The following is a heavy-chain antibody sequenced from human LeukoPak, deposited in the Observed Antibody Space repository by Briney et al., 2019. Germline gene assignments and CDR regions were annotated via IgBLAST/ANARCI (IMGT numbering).Heavy chain of an antibody. CDR3: AKGMGGYDSTFDY. J-gene: IGHJ4*02. Sequence: PGGSLRLSCAASGFTFSSYAMSWVRQAPGKGLEWVSAISGSGDSTYYADSVKGRFTISRDNSKNTLYLQMNSLGAEDTALYYCAKGMGGYDSTFDYWGQGTLVTVSS. CDR1: GFTFSSYA. CDR2: ISGSGDST. V-gene: IGHV3-23*01. D-gene: IGHD5-12*01.